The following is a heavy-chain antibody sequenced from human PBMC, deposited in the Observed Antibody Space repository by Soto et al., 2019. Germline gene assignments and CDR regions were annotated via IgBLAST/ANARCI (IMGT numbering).Heavy chain of an antibody. D-gene: IGHD3-22*01. CDR1: GGSFSGYY. Sequence: QVQLQQWGAGLLKPSETLSLTCAVYGGSFSGYYWSWIRQPPGKGLEWIGEINHSGSTNYNPSLKSRVTISVDTSKKQFSLKLSSVTAADTAVYYCARRGERRIVRVWGQGTLVTVSS. J-gene: IGHJ4*02. CDR3: ARRGERRIVRV. CDR2: INHSGST. V-gene: IGHV4-34*01.